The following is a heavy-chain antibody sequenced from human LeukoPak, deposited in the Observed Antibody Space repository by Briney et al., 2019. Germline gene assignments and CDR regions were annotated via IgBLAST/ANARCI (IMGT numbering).Heavy chain of an antibody. CDR2: IYHCGRT. CDR3: AKSNGYGLIDI. Sequence: SETLSLTCTVSGYSISSGYYWGWIRQPPGKGLEWIGSIYHCGRTFYNPSLKSRVTISVDTSKNQFSLKLSSVTAADTAVYYCAKSNGYGLIDIWGQGTMVTVSS. V-gene: IGHV4-38-2*02. D-gene: IGHD3-22*01. J-gene: IGHJ3*02. CDR1: GYSISSGYY.